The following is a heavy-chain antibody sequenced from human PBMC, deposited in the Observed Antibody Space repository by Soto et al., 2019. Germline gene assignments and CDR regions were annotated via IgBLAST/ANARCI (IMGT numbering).Heavy chain of an antibody. Sequence: ASVKVSCKASGYTFTSYYMHWVRHAPGQGLGWMGIIKPSGGRTSYAQKFQGRVTITRDTSTSTVYMELRSLRSEDRAVYYCARVGYDSSCYYPLYYYGMDVWGQGTTVTVSS. J-gene: IGHJ6*02. V-gene: IGHV1-46*01. CDR3: ARVGYDSSCYYPLYYYGMDV. CDR1: GYTFTSYY. CDR2: IKPSGGRT. D-gene: IGHD3-22*01.